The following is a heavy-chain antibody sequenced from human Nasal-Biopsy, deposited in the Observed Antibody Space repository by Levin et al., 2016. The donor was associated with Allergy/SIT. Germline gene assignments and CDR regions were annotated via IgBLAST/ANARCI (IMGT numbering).Heavy chain of an antibody. CDR3: ASSLQMATTHPTKYYFDY. J-gene: IGHJ4*02. V-gene: IGHV1-18*01. Sequence: ASVKVSCKASGYTFTSYGISWVRQAPGQGLEWMGWISAYNRNTNYAQNLQDRVTMTTDTSTSTAYMELRSLRSDDTAVYYCASSLQMATTHPTKYYFDYWGQGTLVTVSS. D-gene: IGHD5-24*01. CDR2: ISAYNRNT. CDR1: GYTFTSYG.